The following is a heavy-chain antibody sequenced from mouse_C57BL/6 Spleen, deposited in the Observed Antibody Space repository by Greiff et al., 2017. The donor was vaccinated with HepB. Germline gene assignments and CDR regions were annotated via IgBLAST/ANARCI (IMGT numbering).Heavy chain of an antibody. CDR2: IYPGSGST. J-gene: IGHJ1*03. CDR3: ARAYGSSYVEYFDV. CDR1: GYTFTSYW. D-gene: IGHD1-1*01. Sequence: QVQLQQPGAELVKPGASVKMSCKASGYTFTSYWITWVKQRPGQGLEWIGDIYPGSGSTNYNEKFKSKATLTVDTSSSTAYMQLSSLTSEDSAVYYCARAYGSSYVEYFDVWGTGTTVTVSS. V-gene: IGHV1-55*01.